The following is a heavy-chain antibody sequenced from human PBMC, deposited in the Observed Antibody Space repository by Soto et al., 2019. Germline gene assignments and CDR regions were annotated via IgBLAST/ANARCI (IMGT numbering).Heavy chain of an antibody. CDR1: RFTFNTFA. CDR3: AKGLLKRERITMIVMVTPFDY. J-gene: IGHJ4*02. V-gene: IGHV3-23*01. CDR2: INAGGGNT. D-gene: IGHD3-22*01. Sequence: GGSLRLSCVTSRFTFNTFAMSWIRQAPGEGLEWVSAINAGGGNTHYADSVKGRSTISRDNAKNSLYLQMNSLRAEDTALYYCAKGLLKRERITMIVMVTPFDYWGQGTLVTVSS.